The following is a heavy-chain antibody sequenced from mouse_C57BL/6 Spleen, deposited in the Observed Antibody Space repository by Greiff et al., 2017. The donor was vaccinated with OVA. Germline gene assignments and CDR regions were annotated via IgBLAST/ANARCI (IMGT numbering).Heavy chain of an antibody. CDR2: ISNLAYSI. CDR1: GFTFSDYG. V-gene: IGHV5-15*01. D-gene: IGHD2-5*01. Sequence: EVMLVESGGGLVQPGGSLKLSCAASGFTFSDYGMAWVRQAPRKGPEWVAFISNLAYSIYYADTVTGRFTISRENAKNTLYLEMSSLRSEDTAMYYCARPNSNWYFDVWGTGTTVTVSS. CDR3: ARPNSNWYFDV. J-gene: IGHJ1*03.